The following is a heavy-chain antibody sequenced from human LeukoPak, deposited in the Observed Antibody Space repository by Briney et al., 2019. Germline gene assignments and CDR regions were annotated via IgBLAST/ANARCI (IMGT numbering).Heavy chain of an antibody. J-gene: IGHJ4*02. V-gene: IGHV3-30*02. Sequence: QPGGSPRLSCAASGFTFSSYGMHWVRQAPGKGLEWVAFIRYDGSNKYYADSVKGRFTISRDNSKNTLYLQMNSLRAEDTAVYYCAKGERITMIPFSGYFDYWGQGTLVTVSS. CDR3: AKGERITMIPFSGYFDY. CDR2: IRYDGSNK. D-gene: IGHD3-22*01. CDR1: GFTFSSYG.